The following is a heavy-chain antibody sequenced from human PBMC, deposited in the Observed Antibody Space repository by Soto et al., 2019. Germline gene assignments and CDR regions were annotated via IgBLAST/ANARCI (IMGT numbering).Heavy chain of an antibody. V-gene: IGHV4-59*08. J-gene: IGHJ4*02. Sequence: LSLTCTVSGGSISSYYWSWIRQPPGKGLEWIGYIYYSGSTNYNPSPKSRVTISVDTSKNQFSLKLSPVTAADTAVYYCARRSGYDSLYYFDYWGQGTLVTVSS. CDR1: GGSISSYY. CDR2: IYYSGST. CDR3: ARRSGYDSLYYFDY. D-gene: IGHD5-12*01.